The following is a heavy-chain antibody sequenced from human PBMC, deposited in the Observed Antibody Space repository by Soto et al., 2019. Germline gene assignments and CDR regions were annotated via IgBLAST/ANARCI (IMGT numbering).Heavy chain of an antibody. Sequence: QVQLQQWGAGLLKPSETLSLPCAVYSGSFSGYYWTWIRQPPGTGLEWIGEINHSGSTNYNPSLKSRVTISVDTSKNQFSLKLTSVTAADTAVYYCARDKITGLFDYWGQGTLVTVSS. CDR1: SGSFSGYY. J-gene: IGHJ4*02. CDR3: ARDKITGLFDY. D-gene: IGHD3-16*01. V-gene: IGHV4-34*01. CDR2: INHSGST.